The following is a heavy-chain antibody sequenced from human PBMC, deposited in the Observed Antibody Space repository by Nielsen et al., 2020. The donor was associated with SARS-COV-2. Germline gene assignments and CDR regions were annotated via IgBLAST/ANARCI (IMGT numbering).Heavy chain of an antibody. CDR1: GFTFSSYE. D-gene: IGHD3-10*01. CDR2: ISSSGSTI. Sequence: GGSLRLSCAASGFTFSSYEMNWVRQAPGKGLEWVSYISSSGSTIYYADSVKGRFTISRDNAKNSLYLQMNSLRAEDTALYYCAIVGTPLDYWGQGTLVTVSS. CDR3: AIVGTPLDY. J-gene: IGHJ4*02. V-gene: IGHV3-48*03.